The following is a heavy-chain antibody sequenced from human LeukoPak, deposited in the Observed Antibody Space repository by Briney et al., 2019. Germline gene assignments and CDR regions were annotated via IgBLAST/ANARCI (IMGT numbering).Heavy chain of an antibody. J-gene: IGHJ4*02. Sequence: GGSLRLSCAASGFTVSSNYXTWVRXXXXXXXXXVSIIYSGDTTYYADSVKGRFTVSRDISKNTLYLQMNSLRAEDTAVYYCARARAGTTRDFDYWGQGTLVTVSS. CDR2: IYSGDTT. CDR1: GFTVSSNY. D-gene: IGHD1-7*01. CDR3: ARARAGTTRDFDY. V-gene: IGHV3-53*01.